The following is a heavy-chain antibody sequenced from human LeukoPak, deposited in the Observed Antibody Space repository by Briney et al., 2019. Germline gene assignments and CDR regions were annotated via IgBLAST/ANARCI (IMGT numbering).Heavy chain of an antibody. Sequence: SETLSLTCTVSGGSISSYYWSWIRQPSGKGLEWIGYIYYSGSTNYNPSLKSRVTISVDTSKNQFSLKLSSVTAADTAVYYCARVGGSGSYVTYYLDYWGQGTLVTVSS. J-gene: IGHJ4*02. CDR3: ARVGGSGSYVTYYLDY. D-gene: IGHD3-10*01. CDR2: IYYSGST. CDR1: GGSISSYY. V-gene: IGHV4-59*01.